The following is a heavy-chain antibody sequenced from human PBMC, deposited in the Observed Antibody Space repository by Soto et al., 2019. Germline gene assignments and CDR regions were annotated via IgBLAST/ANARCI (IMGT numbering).Heavy chain of an antibody. V-gene: IGHV1-69*06. CDR1: GGTFSSYA. D-gene: IGHD1-26*01. CDR3: AREGGDTGLGEGAFDI. CDR2: IIPIFGTA. J-gene: IGHJ3*02. Sequence: QVQLVQSGAEVKKPGSSVKVSCKASGGTFSSYAISWVRQAHGQGLECMGGIIPIFGTANYAQKFQGRVTMTADKSTRTAYMEQSSLRSEDTAVYYCAREGGDTGLGEGAFDIWGQGTMVTVSS.